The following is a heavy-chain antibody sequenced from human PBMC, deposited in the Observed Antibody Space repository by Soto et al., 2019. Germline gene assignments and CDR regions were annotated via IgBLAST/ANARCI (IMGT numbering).Heavy chain of an antibody. CDR1: GFTFNTYD. J-gene: IGHJ5*02. Sequence: EVQLVESGGGLVKPGGSLRLSCAASGFTFNTYDMNWVRQAPGKGLEWVSSITTSSAYIYYADSLKGRITISRVNAQNSLFLQMNSLRAEDTAVYYCVRSGTARLLRHSWFDTWGQGTLVTVSS. D-gene: IGHD2-21*01. V-gene: IGHV3-21*01. CDR3: VRSGTARLLRHSWFDT. CDR2: ITTSSAYI.